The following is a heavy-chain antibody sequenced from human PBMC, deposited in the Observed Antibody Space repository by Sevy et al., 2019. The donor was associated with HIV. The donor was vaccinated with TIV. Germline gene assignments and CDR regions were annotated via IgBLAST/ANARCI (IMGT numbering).Heavy chain of an antibody. Sequence: GGSLRLSCAASGFTFSDYYMCWIRQAPGKGLEWVSYISSSGSTIYYADSVKGRFTISRDNAKNSLYLQMNSLRAEDTAVYYCARDRYVHPHHDYGGHEAAFDIWGQRTMVTVSS. CDR1: GFTFSDYY. CDR3: ARDRYVHPHHDYGGHEAAFDI. J-gene: IGHJ3*02. D-gene: IGHD4-17*01. V-gene: IGHV3-11*04. CDR2: ISSSGSTI.